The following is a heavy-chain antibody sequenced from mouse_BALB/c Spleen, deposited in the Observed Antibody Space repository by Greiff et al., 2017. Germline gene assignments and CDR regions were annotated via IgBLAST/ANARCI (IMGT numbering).Heavy chain of an antibody. J-gene: IGHJ3*01. CDR1: GYTFTSYW. V-gene: IGHV1-87*01. CDR3: AREAIHYYGSFAY. CDR2: IYPGDGDT. Sequence: VKLMESGAELSRPGASVKLSCKASGYTFTSYWMQWVKQRPGQGLEWIGAIYPGDGDTRYTQKFTGKATLTADKSSSTAYMQLSSLASEDSAVYYCAREAIHYYGSFAYWGQGTLVTVSA. D-gene: IGHD1-2*01.